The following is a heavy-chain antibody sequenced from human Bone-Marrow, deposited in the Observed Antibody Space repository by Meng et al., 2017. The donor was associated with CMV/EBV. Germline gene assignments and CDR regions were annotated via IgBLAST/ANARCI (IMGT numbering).Heavy chain of an antibody. D-gene: IGHD5-18*01. Sequence: GSLRLSCAASGFTFSSYAMHWVRQAPGKGLEWVAVISYDGSNKYYADSVKGRFTISRDNAKNSLYLQMNSLRAEDTAVYYCARDRGYSYGYRAFDIWGQGTMVTVSS. CDR1: GFTFSSYA. CDR3: ARDRGYSYGYRAFDI. CDR2: ISYDGSNK. V-gene: IGHV3-30*04. J-gene: IGHJ3*02.